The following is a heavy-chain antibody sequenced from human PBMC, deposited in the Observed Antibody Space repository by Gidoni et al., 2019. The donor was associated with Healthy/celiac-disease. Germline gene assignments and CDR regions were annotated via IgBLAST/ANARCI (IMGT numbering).Heavy chain of an antibody. CDR3: AKGYYDILTGPEY. J-gene: IGHJ4*02. D-gene: IGHD3-9*01. CDR2: ISYDGSNK. CDR1: GFTFSSYG. V-gene: IGHV3-30*18. Sequence: QVQLVESGGGVVQPGRSLRLSCAASGFTFSSYGMHWVRQAPGKGLEWVAVISYDGSNKYYADSVKGRFTISRDNSKNTLYLQMNSLRAEDTAVYYCAKGYYDILTGPEYWGQGTLVTVSS.